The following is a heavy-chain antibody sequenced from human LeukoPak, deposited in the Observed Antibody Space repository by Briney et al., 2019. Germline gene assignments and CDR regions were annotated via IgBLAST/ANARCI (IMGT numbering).Heavy chain of an antibody. Sequence: GASVKVSCKASGYTFTGYYMHWVRQAPGQGLEWMGWISAYNGNTNYAQKLQGRVTMTTDTSTSTAYMELRRLRSDDTAVYYCARDIDILTALQGDAFDIWGQGTMVTVSS. D-gene: IGHD3-9*01. CDR2: ISAYNGNT. CDR1: GYTFTGYY. J-gene: IGHJ3*02. V-gene: IGHV1-18*04. CDR3: ARDIDILTALQGDAFDI.